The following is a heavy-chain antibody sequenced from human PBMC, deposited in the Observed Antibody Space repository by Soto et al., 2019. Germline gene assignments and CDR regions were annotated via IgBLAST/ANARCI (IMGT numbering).Heavy chain of an antibody. D-gene: IGHD3-22*01. CDR3: ARGDSDPDSSGYYYGFDY. CDR2: ISSSSSTI. Sequence: EVQLVESGGGLVQPGGSLRLSCAASGFTFSSYSMNWVRQAPGKGLEWVSYISSSSSTIYYADSVKGRFTISRDNAKNPLYLQMNSLRDEDTAVYYCARGDSDPDSSGYYYGFDYWGQGTLVTVSS. V-gene: IGHV3-48*02. J-gene: IGHJ4*02. CDR1: GFTFSSYS.